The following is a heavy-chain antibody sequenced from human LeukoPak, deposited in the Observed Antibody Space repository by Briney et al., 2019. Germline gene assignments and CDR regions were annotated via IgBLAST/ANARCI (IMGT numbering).Heavy chain of an antibody. CDR2: ISRSSDNI. V-gene: IGHV3-21*01. CDR1: GFTFTIHT. J-gene: IGHJ4*02. Sequence: GGSLRLSCVDSGFTFTIHTMNWVRQAPGKGLEWVSSISRSSDNIRYADSVKGRFTISRDNAKNSLYPQMNSLRAEDTAMYYCTREFSVVANFDYWGQGTLVTVSS. CDR3: TREFSVVANFDY. D-gene: IGHD2-21*01.